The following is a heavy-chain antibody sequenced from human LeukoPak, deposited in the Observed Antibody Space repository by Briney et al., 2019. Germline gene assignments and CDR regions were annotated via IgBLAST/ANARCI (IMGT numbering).Heavy chain of an antibody. Sequence: PGRSLRLSCAASGSTFSSYGMRWVRQAPGKGLEWVAVISYDGSNKYYADSVKGRFTISRDNSKNTLYLQMNSLRAEDTAVYYCAKDLHGSGSYYNVLGLLFDYWGQGTLVTVSS. D-gene: IGHD3-10*01. CDR2: ISYDGSNK. J-gene: IGHJ4*02. CDR1: GSTFSSYG. V-gene: IGHV3-30*18. CDR3: AKDLHGSGSYYNVLGLLFDY.